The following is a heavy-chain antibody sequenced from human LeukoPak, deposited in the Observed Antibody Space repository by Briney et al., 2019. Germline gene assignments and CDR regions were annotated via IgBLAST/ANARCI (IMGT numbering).Heavy chain of an antibody. Sequence: NPSETLSLTCTVSGGSISSYYWTWIRQPPGKGLEWIGCIYYSGSTNYNPSLKSRVTISVDTSKNQFSLKLTSVTAADTAVYYCARGVNSGYFDYCGQGTLVTVSS. J-gene: IGHJ4*02. CDR2: IYYSGST. CDR3: ARGVNSGYFDY. CDR1: GGSISSYY. D-gene: IGHD1-26*01. V-gene: IGHV4-59*01.